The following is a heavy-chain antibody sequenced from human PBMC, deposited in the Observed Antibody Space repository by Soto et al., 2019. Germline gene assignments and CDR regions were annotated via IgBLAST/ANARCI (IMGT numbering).Heavy chain of an antibody. J-gene: IGHJ5*02. D-gene: IGHD3-22*01. Sequence: EVQLLESGGGLVQPGGSLRLSCAASGCTFSSYAMSWVRQAPGKGLEWVSAISGSGGSTYYADSVKGRFTISRDNSKNTLYLQMNSLRAEDTAVYYCAKDDTMIVVPYFRFDPWGQGTLVTVSS. V-gene: IGHV3-23*01. CDR3: AKDDTMIVVPYFRFDP. CDR1: GCTFSSYA. CDR2: ISGSGGST.